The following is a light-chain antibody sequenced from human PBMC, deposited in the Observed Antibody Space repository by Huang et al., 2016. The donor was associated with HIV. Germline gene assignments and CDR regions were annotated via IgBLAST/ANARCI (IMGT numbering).Light chain of an antibody. CDR2: DVS. CDR1: QSVCNY. J-gene: IGKJ3*01. V-gene: IGKV3-11*01. Sequence: EIVLTQSPVTLSLSPGERATLSCRASQSVCNYLAWYQQKPGQAPRLLIYDVSKRATGIPARFSGSGSRTDFTLTISSLEPEDFVVYYCQQRSKWPLFTFGPGTKVDMK. CDR3: QQRSKWPLFT.